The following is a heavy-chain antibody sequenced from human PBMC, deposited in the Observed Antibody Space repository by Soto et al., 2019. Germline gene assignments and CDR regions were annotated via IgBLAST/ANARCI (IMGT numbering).Heavy chain of an antibody. J-gene: IGHJ6*02. CDR3: ARYYYASSGYDGIDV. CDR2: ISGSGSNT. Sequence: EVQLLESGGGLVQPGGSLRLSCAASGFTFSSYAMSWVRQAPGKGLEWVSAISGSGSNTLYADSVKGRFTVSRDTAKNSLYLQMSGLRDEDRAVYYCARYYYASSGYDGIDVWGQGSTVTVSS. D-gene: IGHD3-22*01. V-gene: IGHV3-23*01. CDR1: GFTFSSYA.